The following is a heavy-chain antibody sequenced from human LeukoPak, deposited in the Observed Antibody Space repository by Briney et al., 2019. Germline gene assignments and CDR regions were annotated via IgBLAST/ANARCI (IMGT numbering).Heavy chain of an antibody. V-gene: IGHV4-38-2*02. CDR2: IFHSGST. CDR1: VYSIRSGYY. Sequence: SETLSLTCTVSVYSIRSGYYLGWIRQPPGKGLDWIGSIFHSGSTYYKPSLKSRVTISLDTSKNKLSLKLRSVTAADTAVYYCARGGGPGYYIDSWGQGTLVTVSS. D-gene: IGHD5-12*01. J-gene: IGHJ4*02. CDR3: ARGGGPGYYIDS.